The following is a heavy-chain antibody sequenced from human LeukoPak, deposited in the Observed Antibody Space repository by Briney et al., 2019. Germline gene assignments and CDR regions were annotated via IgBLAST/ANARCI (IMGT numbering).Heavy chain of an antibody. Sequence: GGSPRLSCAASGFTFRSYWMHWVRQVPGKGLVWVSLINSDGATSHADSVKGRFTISRDNAKNTLYLQMNSLRAEDTAVYYCARSAADAFDYWGQGTLVTVSS. CDR2: INSDGAT. CDR3: ARSAADAFDY. J-gene: IGHJ4*02. CDR1: GFTFRSYW. V-gene: IGHV3-74*01.